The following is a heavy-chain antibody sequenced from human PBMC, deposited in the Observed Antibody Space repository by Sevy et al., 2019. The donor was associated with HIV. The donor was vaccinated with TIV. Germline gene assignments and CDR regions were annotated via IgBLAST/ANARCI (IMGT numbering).Heavy chain of an antibody. CDR3: AGGRGGYCSGGSCYSGYYFDY. J-gene: IGHJ4*02. Sequence: GGSLRLSCAASGFTFSSYAMHWVRQAPGKGLEWVAVISYDGSNKYYADSVKGRFTISRDNSKNTLYLQMNSLRAEDTAVYYCAGGRGGYCSGGSCYSGYYFDYWGQGTLVTVSS. V-gene: IGHV3-30*04. CDR1: GFTFSSYA. CDR2: ISYDGSNK. D-gene: IGHD2-15*01.